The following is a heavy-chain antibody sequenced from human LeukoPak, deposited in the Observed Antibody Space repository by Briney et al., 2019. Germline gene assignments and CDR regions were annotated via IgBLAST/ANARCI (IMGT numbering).Heavy chain of an antibody. V-gene: IGHV4-34*01. CDR1: GGSFSGYY. CDR2: INHSGST. J-gene: IGHJ3*02. Sequence: SETLSLTCAVYGGSFSGYYWSWIRQPPGKGLEWIGEINHSGSTNYNPSLKSRVTISVDTSKNPFSLKLSSVTAADTAESSCARGRGCLRSGYAPPVRFLGDAFDIWGQGTMVTVSS. D-gene: IGHD3-22*01. CDR3: ARGRGCLRSGYAPPVRFLGDAFDI.